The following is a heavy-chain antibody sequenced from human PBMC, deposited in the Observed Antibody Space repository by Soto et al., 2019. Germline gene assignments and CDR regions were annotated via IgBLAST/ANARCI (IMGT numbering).Heavy chain of an antibody. CDR1: GGSISSCNYY. Sequence: PSETLSLTCTVSGGSISSCNYYWGRLRQAPGQGLEWIGYIYYSGSTNYNPSLKSRVTISVDTSKNQFSLKLSSVTAADTAVYYCARDGLWFGELLVGAFDIWGQGTMVTVSS. CDR2: IYYSGST. D-gene: IGHD3-10*01. CDR3: ARDGLWFGELLVGAFDI. J-gene: IGHJ3*02. V-gene: IGHV4-61*01.